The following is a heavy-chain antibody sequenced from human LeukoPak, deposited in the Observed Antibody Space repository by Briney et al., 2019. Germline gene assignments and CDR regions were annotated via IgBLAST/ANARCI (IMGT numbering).Heavy chain of an antibody. V-gene: IGHV4-30-4*08. Sequence: SQTLSLTCTVSGGSISSGDYYWSWIRQPPGKGLEWIGYIYYSGSTYYNQSLKSRVTISVDTSKNQFSLKLSSVTAADTAVYYCARDTTDDSSGYSIFDYWGQGTLVTVSS. CDR3: ARDTTDDSSGYSIFDY. J-gene: IGHJ4*02. D-gene: IGHD3-22*01. CDR1: GGSISSGDYY. CDR2: IYYSGST.